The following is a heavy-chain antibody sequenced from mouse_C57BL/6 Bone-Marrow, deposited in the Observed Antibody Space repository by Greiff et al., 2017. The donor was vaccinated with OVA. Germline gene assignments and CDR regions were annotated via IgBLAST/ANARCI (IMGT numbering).Heavy chain of an antibody. CDR1: GFTFSSYA. CDR3: AREHPYFYGSGDYAMDY. J-gene: IGHJ4*01. CDR2: ISDGGSYT. D-gene: IGHD1-1*01. V-gene: IGHV5-4*01. Sequence: EVQLMESGGGLVKPGGSLKLSCAASGFTFSSYAMSWVRQTPEKRLEWVATISDGGSYTDYPDNVKGRFTISRDNAKNNLYLQMSHLKSEDTAMYYCAREHPYFYGSGDYAMDYWGQGTSLTVSS.